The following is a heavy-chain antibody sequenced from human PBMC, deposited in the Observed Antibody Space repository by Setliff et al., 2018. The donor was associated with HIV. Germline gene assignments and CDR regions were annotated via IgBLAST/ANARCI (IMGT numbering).Heavy chain of an antibody. CDR1: GFTFSSYA. J-gene: IGHJ3*02. Sequence: PGGSLRLSCAASGFTFSSYAITWVRQAPGKGLEWVSAISGSGDSTFYSDSVQGRFTISRDNSKNALYLQMNSLRAEDTAVYYCAEWFDGYDAFDIWGQGTMVTVSS. CDR3: AEWFDGYDAFDI. D-gene: IGHD3-3*01. CDR2: ISGSGDST. V-gene: IGHV3-23*01.